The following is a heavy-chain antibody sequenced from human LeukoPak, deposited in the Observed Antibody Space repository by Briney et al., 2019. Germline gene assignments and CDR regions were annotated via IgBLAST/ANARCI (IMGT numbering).Heavy chain of an antibody. CDR1: GYTFTGYY. CDR2: INPNSGGT. Sequence: ASVTVSCMASGYTFTGYYMHWVRQAPGQGLEWMGWINPNSGGTNYAQKFQGRVTMTRDTTISTAYMELSRLRSDDTAVYYCGWDYGEVDWGQGTLVTVSS. V-gene: IGHV1-2*02. J-gene: IGHJ4*02. D-gene: IGHD4-17*01. CDR3: GWDYGEVD.